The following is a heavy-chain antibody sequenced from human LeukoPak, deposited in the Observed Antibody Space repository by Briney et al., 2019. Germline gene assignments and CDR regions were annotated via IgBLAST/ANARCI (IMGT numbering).Heavy chain of an antibody. CDR2: INGDGSAT. V-gene: IGHV3-74*01. D-gene: IGHD7-27*01. CDR3: ARDLNWGQVDY. J-gene: IGHJ4*02. CDR1: GLTFSGHW. Sequence: GGSLRLSCAASGLTFSGHWMYWLRQAPGKGLAWVLRINGDGSATNYAGSMKGRFTISRDNARNIVYLQMNSLREDDTAVYYCARDLNWGQVDYWGQGTLVTVSS.